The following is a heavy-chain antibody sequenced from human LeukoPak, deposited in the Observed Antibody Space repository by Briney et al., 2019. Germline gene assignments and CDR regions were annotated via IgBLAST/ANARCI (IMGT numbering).Heavy chain of an antibody. D-gene: IGHD4-17*01. CDR3: AKGLNGDYRYFDL. CDR1: GFTFSSYA. Sequence: SGGSLRLSCAASGFTFSSYAMSWVRQAPGKGLEWVSAISGSGGSTYYADSVKGRFTISRDNSKNTLYLQMNSLRAEDTAVYYCAKGLNGDYRYFDLWGRGTLVTVSS. CDR2: ISGSGGST. V-gene: IGHV3-23*01. J-gene: IGHJ2*01.